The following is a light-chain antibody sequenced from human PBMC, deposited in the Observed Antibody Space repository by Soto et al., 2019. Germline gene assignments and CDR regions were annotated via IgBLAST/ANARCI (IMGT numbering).Light chain of an antibody. J-gene: IGLJ2*01. CDR2: LNSDGSH. V-gene: IGLV4-69*01. CDR1: SGHSSYA. Sequence: QAVLTQSPSASASLGASVKLTCTLSSGHSSYAIAWHQQQPEKGPRYLMKLNSDGSHSKGDGIPDRFSGSSSGAERYLTISSLPSEDEADYCCQTWGTGMGVFGGGTKLTVL. CDR3: QTWGTGMGV.